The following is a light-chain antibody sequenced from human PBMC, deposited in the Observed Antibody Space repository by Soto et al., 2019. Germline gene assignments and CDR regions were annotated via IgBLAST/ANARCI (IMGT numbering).Light chain of an antibody. CDR3: QQSYSTPYT. CDR2: AAS. CDR1: QSIATY. V-gene: IGKV1-39*01. Sequence: DIPMTQSPSSLSASVGDRVTITCRANQSIATYLNWYQQKPGKAPNLLIFAASGLQSGVPSGFSGSGSGTDFTLTISSLQPEDFATYYCQQSYSTPYTFGQGTNLEIK. J-gene: IGKJ2*01.